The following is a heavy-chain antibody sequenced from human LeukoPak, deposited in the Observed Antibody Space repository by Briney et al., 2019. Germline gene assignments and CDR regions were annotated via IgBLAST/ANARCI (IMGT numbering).Heavy chain of an antibody. D-gene: IGHD5-12*01. J-gene: IGHJ3*02. V-gene: IGHV3-43*02. CDR1: GFTFDDYA. Sequence: PGGSLRLSCAASGFTFDDYAMHWVRQAPGKCLEWVSLISGDGGSTYYADSVKGRFTISRENSKNSLYLQMNSLRTEDTALYYRAQPYSGYDSAAFDIWGQGTMVTVSS. CDR2: ISGDGGST. CDR3: AQPYSGYDSAAFDI.